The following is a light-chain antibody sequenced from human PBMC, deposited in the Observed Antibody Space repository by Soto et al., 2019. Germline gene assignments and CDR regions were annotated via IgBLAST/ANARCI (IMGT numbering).Light chain of an antibody. CDR1: QAIGND. CDR3: LQNYRSPWT. CDR2: AAS. Sequence: AIQMTQSPSSLSASVGDRVTITCRASQAIGNDLVWYQQIPGKAPKLLIYAASRLHSGVPSKFSGSGSSSAVTLTFSSLQPEDFATYYCLQNYRSPWTFGQGTKVELK. J-gene: IGKJ1*01. V-gene: IGKV1-6*01.